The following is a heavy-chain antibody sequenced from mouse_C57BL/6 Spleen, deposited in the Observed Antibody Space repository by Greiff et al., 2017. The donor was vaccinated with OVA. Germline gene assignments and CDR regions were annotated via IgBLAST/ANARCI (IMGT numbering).Heavy chain of an antibody. CDR3: ARNDYGSRGEYFDV. CDR2: IDPSDSYT. V-gene: IGHV1-59*01. CDR1: GYTFTSYW. Sequence: VQLQQPGAELVRPGTSVKLSCKASGYTFTSYWMHWVKQRPGQGLEWIGVIDPSDSYTNYNQKFKGKATLTVDTSSSTAYMQLSSLTSEDSAVYDCARNDYGSRGEYFDVWGTGTTVTVSS. J-gene: IGHJ1*03. D-gene: IGHD1-1*01.